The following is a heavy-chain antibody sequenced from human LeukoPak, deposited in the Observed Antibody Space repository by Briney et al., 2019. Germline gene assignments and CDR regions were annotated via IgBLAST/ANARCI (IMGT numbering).Heavy chain of an antibody. CDR2: ISAYNGNT. D-gene: IGHD6-19*01. CDR1: GYTFTNYG. CDR3: ARDSSPWLVLDY. J-gene: IGHJ4*02. V-gene: IGHV1-18*04. Sequence: ASVKISCTASGYTFTNYGISWVRQAPGQGLEWMGWISAYNGNTNHAQSLQGRVTITTDTSTSTAYMELRSLRSDDTAVYYCARDSSPWLVLDYWGQGTLATVSS.